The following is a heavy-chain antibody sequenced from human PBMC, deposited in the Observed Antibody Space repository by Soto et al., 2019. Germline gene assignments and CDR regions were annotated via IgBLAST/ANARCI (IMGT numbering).Heavy chain of an antibody. Sequence: QVQLVQSGAEVKKPGSSVKVSCKASGGTFSSYAISWVRQAPGQGLEWMGGIIPIFGTANYAQKFQGRVTITADESTSTAYMELSSLRSEDTAVYYCARDSKGASAIRLGYGMDGWGQGTTVTVSS. J-gene: IGHJ6*02. CDR3: ARDSKGASAIRLGYGMDG. CDR2: IIPIFGTA. D-gene: IGHD2-2*01. CDR1: GGTFSSYA. V-gene: IGHV1-69*01.